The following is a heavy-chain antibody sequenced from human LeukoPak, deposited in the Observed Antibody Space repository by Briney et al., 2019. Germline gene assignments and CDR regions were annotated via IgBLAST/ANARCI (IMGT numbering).Heavy chain of an antibody. J-gene: IGHJ4*02. CDR2: TFYMSKWYN. D-gene: IGHD2-15*01. CDR3: ARGRVVGGCDPHFDF. CDR1: GDSVSSNSAA. V-gene: IGHV6-1*01. Sequence: SQTLSLTCAISGDSVSSNSAAWNWIRQSPSRGLEWLGRTFYMSKWYNDYAVSVKSRVSINPDTSKNQFSLHLNSVTPEDTAVYYCARGRVVGGCDPHFDFWGQGTLVTVSS.